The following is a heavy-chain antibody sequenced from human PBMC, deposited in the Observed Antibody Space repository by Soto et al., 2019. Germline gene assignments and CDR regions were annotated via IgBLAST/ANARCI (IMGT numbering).Heavy chain of an antibody. V-gene: IGHV1-69*06. CDR1: GGTFSSYA. D-gene: IGHD6-13*01. CDR3: AGAQQLANHLYYYYGMDV. CDR2: IIPIFGTA. Sequence: SVKVSCKASGGTFSSYAISWVRQAPGQGLEWMGGIIPIFGTANYAQKFQGRVTITADKSTSTAYMELSSLRSEDTAVYYCAGAQQLANHLYYYYGMDVWGQGTTVTVSS. J-gene: IGHJ6*02.